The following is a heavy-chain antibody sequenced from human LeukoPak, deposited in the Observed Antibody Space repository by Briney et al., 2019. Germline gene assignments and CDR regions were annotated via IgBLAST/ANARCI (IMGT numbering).Heavy chain of an antibody. CDR1: GFTFSSYS. V-gene: IGHV3-21*01. CDR2: ISSSSSYI. Sequence: PGGSLRLSCAASGFTFSSYSMNWVRQAPGKGLEWVSSISSSSSYIYYADSVKGRFTISRDNAKNSLYLQMDSLRAEDTAVYYCARDPGGILEWFDAFDIWGQGTMVTVSS. CDR3: ARDPGGILEWFDAFDI. J-gene: IGHJ3*02. D-gene: IGHD3-3*01.